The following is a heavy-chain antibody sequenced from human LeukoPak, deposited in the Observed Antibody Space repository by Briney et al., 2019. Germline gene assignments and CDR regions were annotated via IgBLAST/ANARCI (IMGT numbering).Heavy chain of an antibody. CDR2: INPNNGGT. Sequence: ASVKVSCKASGYTLTGYYMHWVRQAPGQGLEWMGWINPNNGGTNYAQKFQGRVTMTRDTSISTAYMELSSLRSDDTAVYYCARWGYDILTGYYFPDYWGQGTLVTVSS. D-gene: IGHD3-9*01. J-gene: IGHJ4*02. CDR3: ARWGYDILTGYYFPDY. CDR1: GYTLTGYY. V-gene: IGHV1-2*02.